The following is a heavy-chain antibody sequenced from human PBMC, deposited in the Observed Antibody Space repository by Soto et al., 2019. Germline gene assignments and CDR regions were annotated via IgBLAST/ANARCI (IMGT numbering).Heavy chain of an antibody. CDR2: ISGSGVGT. Sequence: EVQLLESGGGLVQPGGSLRLSCAASGFTFRSYAMSWVRQAPGKGLEWVSAISGSGVGTYYADSVKGRFTISRDNSKNTLYLQMNSLRAEDTAVYYCAKCMTTVTTFPIDIWGQGTMVTVSS. D-gene: IGHD4-17*01. V-gene: IGHV3-23*01. CDR3: AKCMTTVTTFPIDI. J-gene: IGHJ3*02. CDR1: GFTFRSYA.